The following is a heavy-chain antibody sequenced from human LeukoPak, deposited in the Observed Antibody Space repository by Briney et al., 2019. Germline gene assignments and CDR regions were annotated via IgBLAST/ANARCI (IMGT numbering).Heavy chain of an antibody. CDR1: GFTFNTYW. CDR3: ATDRDNSDWQKRFDS. D-gene: IGHD2-21*02. V-gene: IGHV3-7*01. CDR2: INQDASEI. Sequence: GGSLRLSCAASGFTFNTYWMNWYRQAPGKGLEWVGNINQDASEINYVDSVRGRFTISRDNAKNSLHLQMNSLRAEDTAVYYYATDRDNSDWQKRFDSWGQGTLVTVTP. J-gene: IGHJ4*02.